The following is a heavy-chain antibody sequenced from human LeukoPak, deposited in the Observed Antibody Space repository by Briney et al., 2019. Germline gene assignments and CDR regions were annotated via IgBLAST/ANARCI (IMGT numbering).Heavy chain of an antibody. Sequence: ASVKVSCKASGYTFTSYYMHWVRQAPGQGLEWMGIINPSGGSTSYAQKFQGRVTMTRDTSTSTVYMELSGLRSEDTAVYYCAREYYYDSSGYRPDAFDIWGQGTMVTVSS. D-gene: IGHD3-22*01. V-gene: IGHV1-46*01. CDR2: INPSGGST. CDR3: AREYYYDSSGYRPDAFDI. CDR1: GYTFTSYY. J-gene: IGHJ3*02.